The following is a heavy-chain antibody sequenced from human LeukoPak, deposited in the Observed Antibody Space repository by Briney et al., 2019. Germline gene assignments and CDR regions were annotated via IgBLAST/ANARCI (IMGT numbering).Heavy chain of an antibody. V-gene: IGHV3-21*05. J-gene: IGHJ4*02. Sequence: GGSLRLSCAASGFTFSTYNMNWVRQAPGKGLEWVSYISSTGSDIYYADSVKGRFTITRDNAENSLYLQMNSLRAEDTAVYYCARDLPTGTYRAYFDNWGQGTLVTVSS. CDR2: ISSTGSDI. CDR3: ARDLPTGTYRAYFDN. CDR1: GFTFSTYN. D-gene: IGHD1-26*01.